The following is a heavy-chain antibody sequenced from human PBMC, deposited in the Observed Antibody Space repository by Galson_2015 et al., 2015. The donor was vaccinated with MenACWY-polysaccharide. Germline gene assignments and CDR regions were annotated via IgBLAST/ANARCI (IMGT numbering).Heavy chain of an antibody. V-gene: IGHV3-23*01. Sequence: SLRLSCAASGFTLSSYAMSWVRQAPGKGLEWVSTIRESGGSTYYADSVKGRFTISRDNSKNTLHLQMNSLRAEDTAVYYCAKASSYYYDSSGYGDYWGQGTLVAVSS. J-gene: IGHJ4*02. CDR3: AKASSYYYDSSGYGDY. CDR1: GFTLSSYA. D-gene: IGHD3-22*01. CDR2: IRESGGST.